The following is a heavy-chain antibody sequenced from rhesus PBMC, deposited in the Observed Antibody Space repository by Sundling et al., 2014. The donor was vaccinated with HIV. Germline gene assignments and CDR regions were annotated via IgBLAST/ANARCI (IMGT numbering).Heavy chain of an antibody. CDR2: IYGKTPNT. V-gene: IGHV4S9*01. Sequence: QMHLQESGPGLVKPSETLSLTCAISGVSISDYYYWNWIRQSPGKGLEWIGNIYGKTPNTYYNPSLKSRAAISKDTSKNQFFLTLTSVTAADTAIYYCARASYDRGYSTVWYFDVWGPGTPIIISS. CDR1: GVSISDYYY. J-gene: IGHJ2*01. D-gene: IGHD3-28*01. CDR3: ARASYDRGYSTVWYFDV.